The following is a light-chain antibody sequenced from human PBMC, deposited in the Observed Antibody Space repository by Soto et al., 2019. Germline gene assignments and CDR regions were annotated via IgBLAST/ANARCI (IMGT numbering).Light chain of an antibody. CDR2: DVS. V-gene: IGLV2-11*01. CDR3: QSYDSSLSDVV. Sequence: QSALTQPRSVSGSPGQSVTISCTGTSSDVGGYNYVSWYQQFPGNAPKLMIYDVSKRPSGVPDRFSGSKSGNTASLTISGLQAEDEADYYCQSYDSSLSDVVFGGGTQLTVL. CDR1: SSDVGGYNY. J-gene: IGLJ2*01.